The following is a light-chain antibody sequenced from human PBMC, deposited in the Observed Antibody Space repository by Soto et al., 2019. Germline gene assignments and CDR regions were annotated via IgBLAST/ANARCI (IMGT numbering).Light chain of an antibody. CDR2: GAS. CDR1: QSVSSSY. Sequence: EIVLTQSPGPLSLSPGERATLSCRASQSVSSSYLAWYQQKPGQAPSLLIYGASSRATDIPDRFSGSGSGTDFTLTISRMEPEDFAVYYCQQYGSSTGYTFGQGTKLEIK. CDR3: QQYGSSTGYT. J-gene: IGKJ2*01. V-gene: IGKV3-20*01.